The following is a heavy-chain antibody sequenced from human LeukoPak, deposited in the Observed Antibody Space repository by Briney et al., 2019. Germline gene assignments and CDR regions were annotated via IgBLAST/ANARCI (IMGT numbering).Heavy chain of an antibody. D-gene: IGHD6-19*01. J-gene: IGHJ4*02. CDR1: GFTFNRNA. CDR2: IGGSGDKT. CDR3: VRRGDASSGWGDHDF. Sequence: GGSLRLSCAASGFTFNRNAISWVRQAPGKGLEWVSTIGGSGDKTFYADSVKGRFTISRDNSKNMVHLQMNSLAGEDTALYYCVRRGDASSGWGDHDFWGQGALVTVSS. V-gene: IGHV3-23*01.